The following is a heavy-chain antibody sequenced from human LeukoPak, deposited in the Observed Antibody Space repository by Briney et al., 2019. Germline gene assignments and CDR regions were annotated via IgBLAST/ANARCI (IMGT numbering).Heavy chain of an antibody. CDR1: GFTFSSYG. Sequence: GGSLRLSCAASGFTFSSYGIHWVRQAPGKGLEWVAFIWYDGNNKYYADSVKGRFTISRDNSKNTLYLQMNSLRAEDTAVYHCARSHYYDNSGQFYYYYGLDVWGQGTTVTVSS. J-gene: IGHJ6*02. CDR2: IWYDGNNK. CDR3: ARSHYYDNSGQFYYYYGLDV. D-gene: IGHD3-22*01. V-gene: IGHV3-33*01.